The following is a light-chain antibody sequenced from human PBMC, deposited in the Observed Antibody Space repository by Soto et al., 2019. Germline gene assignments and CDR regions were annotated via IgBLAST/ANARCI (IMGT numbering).Light chain of an antibody. CDR2: KAS. CDR1: QSISTW. V-gene: IGKV1-5*03. CDR3: QHYDGYPYT. J-gene: IGKJ2*01. Sequence: DIQMTQSPSTLSASVGDRVTITCRASQSISTWLAWYQHKPGKAPKLLIYKASSLESGVPSRFSGSGSGTEFTLTISSLQPDDFATYYCQHYDGYPYTFGQGTKLEIK.